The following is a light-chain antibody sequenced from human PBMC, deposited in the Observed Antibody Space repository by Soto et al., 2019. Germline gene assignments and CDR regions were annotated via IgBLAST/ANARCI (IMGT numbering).Light chain of an antibody. V-gene: IGKV1-27*01. Sequence: DIPMIQSPTSLSASVGDRVTITCRASQDIRNFVAWYQQKPGKAPKLLIYAASTLQSGVPSRFSGSGSGTDFTLTINSLQPEDVATYSCQKYSSVPVFGPGTKVEIK. CDR1: QDIRNF. CDR2: AAS. CDR3: QKYSSVPV. J-gene: IGKJ3*01.